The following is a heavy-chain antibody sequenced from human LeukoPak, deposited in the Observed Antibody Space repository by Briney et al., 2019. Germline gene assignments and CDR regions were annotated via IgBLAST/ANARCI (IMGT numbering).Heavy chain of an antibody. J-gene: IGHJ4*02. CDR1: GFTFSSYA. V-gene: IGHV3-30-3*01. Sequence: GGSLRLSCAASGFTFSSYAMHWVRQAPGKGLEWVAVISYDGSNKYYADSVKGRFTISRDNFKNTLYLQMNSLRAEDTAVYYCAREDYYDSSGLGPFDYWGQGTLVTVSS. CDR3: AREDYYDSSGLGPFDY. CDR2: ISYDGSNK. D-gene: IGHD3-22*01.